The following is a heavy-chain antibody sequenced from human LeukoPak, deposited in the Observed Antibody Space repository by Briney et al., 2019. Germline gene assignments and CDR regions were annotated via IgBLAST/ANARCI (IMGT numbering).Heavy chain of an antibody. V-gene: IGHV3-15*01. D-gene: IGHD3-10*01. CDR3: ATDRYYGRPSY. CDR2: IKSKTDGGTT. CDR1: GFTFRLAW. J-gene: IGHJ4*02. Sequence: GGSLRLSCAASGFTFRLAWMSWARQAPGNGLEWVGRIKSKTDGGTTDYVAPVKGRFTISRDDSKNTLYLQMNSLKTEDTAVYYCATDRYYGRPSYWGQGILVIVSS.